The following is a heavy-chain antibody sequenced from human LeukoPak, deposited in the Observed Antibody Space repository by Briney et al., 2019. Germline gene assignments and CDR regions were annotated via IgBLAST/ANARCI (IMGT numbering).Heavy chain of an antibody. J-gene: IGHJ4*02. CDR3: ARDYHGSGSLTTFDY. Sequence: ASVTVSFKASGYTFTNFYMHWVRQAPGQGLEWMGIINPRGGSASSAQKFQGRVTMTRDTSTSTVYMELSSLRSEDTAVYYCARDYHGSGSLTTFDYWGQGTLVTVSS. V-gene: IGHV1-46*01. CDR1: GYTFTNFY. CDR2: INPRGGSA. D-gene: IGHD3-10*01.